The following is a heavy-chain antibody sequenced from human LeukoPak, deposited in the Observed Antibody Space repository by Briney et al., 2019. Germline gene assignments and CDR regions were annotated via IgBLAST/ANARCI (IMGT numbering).Heavy chain of an antibody. D-gene: IGHD6-19*01. CDR2: FYHSGNT. CDR3: ARTVADY. Sequence: SETLSLTCTVSGYSISSDYYWGWIRQPPGKGLEWIASFYHSGNTYYNPSLKSRVTISVDTSKNQFSLKLSSLTAADTAVYYCARTVADYWGQGTLVTVSS. V-gene: IGHV4-38-2*02. J-gene: IGHJ4*02. CDR1: GYSISSDYY.